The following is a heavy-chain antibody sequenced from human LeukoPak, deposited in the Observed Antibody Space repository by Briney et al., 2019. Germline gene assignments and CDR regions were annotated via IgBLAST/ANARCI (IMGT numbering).Heavy chain of an antibody. V-gene: IGHV4-59*08. CDR3: ARHDYGDKWGFDY. CDR2: IYYTGSA. CDR1: GGSIISYY. Sequence: SETLSLTCTVSGGSIISYYWSWVRQPPGKGLEWIGYIYYTGSANYNPSLKSRVTISVDTSKNQFSLQLSSVTAADTAVYYCARHDYGDKWGFDYWGQGTLVTVSS. D-gene: IGHD4-23*01. J-gene: IGHJ4*02.